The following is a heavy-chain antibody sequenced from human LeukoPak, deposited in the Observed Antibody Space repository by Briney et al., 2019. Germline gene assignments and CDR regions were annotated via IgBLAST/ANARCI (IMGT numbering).Heavy chain of an antibody. D-gene: IGHD5-18*01. J-gene: IGHJ4*02. CDR2: IRSKAYGGTT. V-gene: IGHV3-49*04. CDR3: TRDDYRGYSYGYDYFDY. Sequence: GGSLRLSCTASGFTFGDYAMSWVRQAPGKGLERVGFIRSKAYGGTTEYAASVKGRFTISRDDSKSIAYLQMNSLKTEDTAVYYCTRDDYRGYSYGYDYFDYWGQGTLVTVSS. CDR1: GFTFGDYA.